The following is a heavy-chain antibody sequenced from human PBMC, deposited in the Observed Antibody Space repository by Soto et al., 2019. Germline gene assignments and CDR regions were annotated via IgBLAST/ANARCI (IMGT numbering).Heavy chain of an antibody. Sequence: EVQLLESGGGLVQPGGSLRLSCAASGFTFSSYGMSWVRQAPGKGLEWVSGSSGSGGSTYYADSVKGRFTISRHNSKNPLYLQMNSLSAEDTAVYYCAKLRYFDRLPPGHVWGRGTTVTVSS. D-gene: IGHD3-9*01. CDR3: AKLRYFDRLPPGHV. CDR2: SSGSGGST. V-gene: IGHV3-23*01. CDR1: GFTFSSYG. J-gene: IGHJ6*02.